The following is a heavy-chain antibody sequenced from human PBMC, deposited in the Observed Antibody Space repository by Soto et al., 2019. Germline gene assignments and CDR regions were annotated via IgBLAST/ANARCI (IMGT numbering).Heavy chain of an antibody. D-gene: IGHD2-15*01. V-gene: IGHV3-33*01. CDR2: IWYDGSNK. CDR1: GFTFSSYG. J-gene: IGHJ4*02. Sequence: HPGGSLRLSCAASGFTFSSYGMHWVRQAPGKGLEWVAVIWYDGSNKYYADSVKGRFTISRDNSKNTLYLQMNSLRAEDTAVYYCARDTAYLRLGRCSGGSCYPRAHAPSPDYWGQGTLVTVSS. CDR3: ARDTAYLRLGRCSGGSCYPRAHAPSPDY.